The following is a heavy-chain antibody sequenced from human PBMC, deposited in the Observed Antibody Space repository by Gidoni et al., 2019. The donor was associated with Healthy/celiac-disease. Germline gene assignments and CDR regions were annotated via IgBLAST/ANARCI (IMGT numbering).Heavy chain of an antibody. D-gene: IGHD3-10*02. CDR2: IYWDDEK. J-gene: IGHJ4*02. Sequence: QITLKESGPPLVNPTQTLTLTFTFSGFSLSTRGVGVGWIRQPPGKALEWRAIIYWDDEKRHSPSLKSRLTITKDTSKSQVVLTMTNMDPVDTATYYSAHSVRCFFDYWGQGTLVTVSS. V-gene: IGHV2-5*02. CDR3: AHSVRCFFDY. CDR1: GFSLSTRGVG.